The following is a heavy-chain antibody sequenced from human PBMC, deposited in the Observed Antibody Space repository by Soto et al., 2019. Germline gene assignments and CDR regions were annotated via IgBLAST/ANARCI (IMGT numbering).Heavy chain of an antibody. V-gene: IGHV6-1*01. D-gene: IGHD6-19*01. CDR2: TYYRSKWYN. CDR3: ARADRFESSGWQYYFDY. J-gene: IGHJ4*02. Sequence: SQTLSLTCAISGDSVSSNSAAWNWIRQSPSRGLEWLGRTYYRSKWYNDYAVSVKSRITINPDTSKNQFSLQLNSVTPEDTAVYYCARADRFESSGWQYYFDYWGQETLVTVSS. CDR1: GDSVSSNSAA.